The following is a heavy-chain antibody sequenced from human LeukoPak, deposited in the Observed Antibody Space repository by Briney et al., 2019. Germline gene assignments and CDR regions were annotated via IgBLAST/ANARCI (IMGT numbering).Heavy chain of an antibody. V-gene: IGHV5-10-1*01. CDR3: ARLVEGIAAAGKEMPDY. CDR2: IDPSDSYT. CDR1: GYSFTSYW. Sequence: GESLKIPCKGSGYSFTSYWISWVRQMPGKGLEWMGRIDPSDSYTNYSPSFQGHVTISADKSISTAYLQWSSLKASDTAMYYCARLVEGIAAAGKEMPDYWGQGTLVTVSS. J-gene: IGHJ4*02. D-gene: IGHD6-13*01.